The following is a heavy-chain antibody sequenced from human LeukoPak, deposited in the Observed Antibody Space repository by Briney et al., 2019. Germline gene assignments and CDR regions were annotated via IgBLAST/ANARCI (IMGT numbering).Heavy chain of an antibody. D-gene: IGHD3-3*01. Sequence: GGSLRLSCAASGFTFSSYAMSWVRQAPGKGLEWVSAISGSGGSTYYADSVKGRFTISRDNSKNTLYLQMSSLRAEDTAVYYCAKGRDFWSGYPFDYWGQGTLVTVSS. J-gene: IGHJ4*02. V-gene: IGHV3-23*01. CDR3: AKGRDFWSGYPFDY. CDR1: GFTFSSYA. CDR2: ISGSGGST.